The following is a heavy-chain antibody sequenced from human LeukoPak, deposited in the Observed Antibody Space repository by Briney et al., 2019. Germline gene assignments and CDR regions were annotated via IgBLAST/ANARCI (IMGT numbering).Heavy chain of an antibody. CDR1: GFTFSSYS. CDR3: ARDWGTRRGVAGNPILKY. CDR2: ISSLSGTI. J-gene: IGHJ4*02. Sequence: TGGSLRLSCAASGFTFSSYSMNWVRQAPGEGLEWVSYISSLSGTIYYADSVKGRFTISRDNAKNSLYLQMDSLRAEDTAVYYCARDWGTRRGVAGNPILKYWGQGTLVTVSS. V-gene: IGHV3-48*01. D-gene: IGHD6-19*01.